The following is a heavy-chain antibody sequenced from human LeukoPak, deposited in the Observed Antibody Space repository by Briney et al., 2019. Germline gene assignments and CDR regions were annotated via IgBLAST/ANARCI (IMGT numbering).Heavy chain of an antibody. V-gene: IGHV3-23*01. CDR3: AELGITMIGGV. D-gene: IGHD3-10*02. Sequence: TGGSLRLSCAASGFSFRSYAMNWVRQAPGKGLEWVSAISGNGGYTYYADSVKGRFTISRDNAKNSLYLQMNSLRAEDTAVYYCAELGITMIGGVWGKGTTVTISS. CDR1: GFSFRSYA. CDR2: ISGNGGYT. J-gene: IGHJ6*04.